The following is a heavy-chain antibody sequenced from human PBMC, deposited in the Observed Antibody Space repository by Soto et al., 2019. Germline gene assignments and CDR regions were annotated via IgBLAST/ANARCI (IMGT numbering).Heavy chain of an antibody. V-gene: IGHV1-18*01. CDR3: AVGTFLGPWQY. CDR1: GDTLTSYG. Sequence: QLQLVQSGVEVKKPGSSLKVSCQASGDTLTSYGISWVRQAPGQGLEWMGWVSPYSGNTNYSPKVQVRVTLTTDTTTSTAYMELRSLTSDDTAVYYCAVGTFLGPWQYWGQGTLVTVSS. CDR2: VSPYSGNT. J-gene: IGHJ4*02. D-gene: IGHD7-27*01.